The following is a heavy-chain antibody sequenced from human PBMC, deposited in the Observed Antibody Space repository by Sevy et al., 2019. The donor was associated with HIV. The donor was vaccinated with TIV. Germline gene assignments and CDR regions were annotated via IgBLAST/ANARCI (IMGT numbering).Heavy chain of an antibody. CDR1: GFTSGSFY. CDR2: INSDGRLS. V-gene: IGHV3-74*01. Sequence: GGSLRLSCAASGFTSGSFYRHWVRQTPKKGLVWVSNINSDGRLSNYADSVKGRFIVSRDNAKNTQHLQMTSLGAEDTAVYYCAIGSAGTAQHWGQRILVTVSS. CDR3: AIGSAGTAQH. J-gene: IGHJ4*02. D-gene: IGHD6-19*01.